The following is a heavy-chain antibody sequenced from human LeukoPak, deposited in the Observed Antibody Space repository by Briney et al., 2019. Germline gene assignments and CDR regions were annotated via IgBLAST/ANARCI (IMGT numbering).Heavy chain of an antibody. V-gene: IGHV4-59*01. D-gene: IGHD2-15*01. CDR2: IYYSGST. CDR3: ARVGYCSGGNCYIDY. CDR1: GVSISSYY. Sequence: SETLSLTCTVSGVSISSYYWSWIRQPPGKGLEWIGYIYYSGSTNYNPSLKSRVTISIDTSKNQFSLKLSSVTAADTAVYYCARVGYCSGGNCYIDYWGQGTLVTVSS. J-gene: IGHJ4*02.